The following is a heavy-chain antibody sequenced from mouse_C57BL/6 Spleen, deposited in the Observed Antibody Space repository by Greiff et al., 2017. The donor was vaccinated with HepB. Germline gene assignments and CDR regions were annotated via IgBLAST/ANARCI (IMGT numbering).Heavy chain of an antibody. Sequence: QVQLKESGPELVKPGASVKISCKASGYAFSSSWMNWVKQRPGKGLEWIGRIYPGDGDTNYNGTFKGKATLTADKSSSTAYMQLSSLTSEDSAVYFCARGSSGYVVAYWGQGTLVTVSA. CDR3: ARGSSGYVVAY. CDR2: IYPGDGDT. CDR1: GYAFSSSW. D-gene: IGHD3-2*02. J-gene: IGHJ3*01. V-gene: IGHV1-82*01.